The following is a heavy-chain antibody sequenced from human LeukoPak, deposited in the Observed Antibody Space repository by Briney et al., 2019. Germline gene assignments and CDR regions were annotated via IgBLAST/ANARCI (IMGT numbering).Heavy chain of an antibody. Sequence: GASVKVSCKASGYTFTVYYMHWVRQAPGQGLEWMGRINPNSGGTNYSQKFQGRVTMTRDTSISTAYMELSRLRSDDTAVYYCAREEYSSSLGLGYWGQGTLVTVSS. CDR2: INPNSGGT. V-gene: IGHV1-2*06. CDR1: GYTFTVYY. CDR3: AREEYSSSLGLGY. D-gene: IGHD6-6*01. J-gene: IGHJ4*02.